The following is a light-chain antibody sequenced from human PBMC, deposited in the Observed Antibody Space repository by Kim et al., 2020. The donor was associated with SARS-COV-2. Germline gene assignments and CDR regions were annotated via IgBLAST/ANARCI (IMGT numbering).Light chain of an antibody. V-gene: IGKV1-5*01. CDR3: QQHNGN. CDR1: QSIATW. CDR2: GAS. Sequence: SALSASVGDRVTITGRASQSIATWLAWYQQKPGKAPKVLIYGASSLKSGVPSTFSGSGSGTEFTLTINSLQPDDFATYYCQQHNGNFGQGTKLEI. J-gene: IGKJ2*01.